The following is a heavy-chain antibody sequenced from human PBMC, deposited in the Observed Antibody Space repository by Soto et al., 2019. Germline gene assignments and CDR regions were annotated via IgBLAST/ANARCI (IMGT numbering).Heavy chain of an antibody. D-gene: IGHD3-9*01. J-gene: IGHJ6*02. CDR3: ARIPYDILTGYGYYGMDV. Sequence: SETLSLTCTVSGGSITSYFWNWIRQPPGKGLEWIGYIYHTGSTNYNPSFKSRISTSADTSKNQFSLTVSSVTAADTAVYYCARIPYDILTGYGYYGMDVWGQGTTVTVSS. CDR1: GGSITSYF. V-gene: IGHV4-59*01. CDR2: IYHTGST.